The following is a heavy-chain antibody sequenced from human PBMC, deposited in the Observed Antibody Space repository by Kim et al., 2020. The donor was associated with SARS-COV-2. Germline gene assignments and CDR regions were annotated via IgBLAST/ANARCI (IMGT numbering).Heavy chain of an antibody. J-gene: IGHJ4*02. CDR1: GGSISSGGYY. D-gene: IGHD2-2*01. Sequence: SETLSLTCTVSGGSISSGGYYWSWIRQHPGKGLEWIGYIYYSGSTYYNPSLKSRVTISVDTSKNQFSLKLSSVTAADTAVYYCAREALGECSSTSCYATFDYWGQGTLVTVSS. CDR2: IYYSGST. CDR3: AREALGECSSTSCYATFDY. V-gene: IGHV4-31*03.